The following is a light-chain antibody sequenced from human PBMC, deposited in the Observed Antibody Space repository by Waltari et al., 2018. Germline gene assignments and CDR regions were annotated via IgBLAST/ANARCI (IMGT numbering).Light chain of an antibody. CDR1: QSVTNN. J-gene: IGKJ4*01. V-gene: IGKV3-15*01. CDR2: EAS. CDR3: QQYHNWPLS. Sequence: ILMTQSPATLSVSPGERATLSCRASQSVTNNLDWYQQQPGQAPRLLLYEASSRATGIPARFSGSGSGTEFTLTVSSLQSEDFAVYYCQQYHNWPLSFGGGTKVEIK.